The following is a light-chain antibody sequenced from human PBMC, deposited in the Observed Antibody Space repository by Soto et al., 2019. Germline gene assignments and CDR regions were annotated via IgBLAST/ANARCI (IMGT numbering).Light chain of an antibody. CDR3: QQYNNWPLP. CDR2: GAS. V-gene: IGKV3-15*01. J-gene: IGKJ4*01. Sequence: EIVLTQSPGTLSLSPGGIATLSCRASQSVSRRLAWYQHRPGQSPRLLIYGASTRATGIPARFSGSGSGREFTLTISSLQSEDFAVYYCQQYNNWPLPFGGGTKVDI. CDR1: QSVSRR.